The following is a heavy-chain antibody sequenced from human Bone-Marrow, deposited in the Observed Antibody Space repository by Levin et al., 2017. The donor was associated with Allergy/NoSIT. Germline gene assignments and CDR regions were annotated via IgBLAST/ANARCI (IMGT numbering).Heavy chain of an antibody. Sequence: GGSLRLSCAASGFTFSSYWMSWVRQAPGKGLEWVANIKQDGSEKYYVDSVKGRFTISRDNAKNSLYLQMNSLRAEDTAVYYCARDLWIFRESGPYGMDVWGQGTTVTVSS. D-gene: IGHD3-3*01. CDR1: GFTFSSYW. V-gene: IGHV3-7*01. CDR2: IKQDGSEK. J-gene: IGHJ6*02. CDR3: ARDLWIFRESGPYGMDV.